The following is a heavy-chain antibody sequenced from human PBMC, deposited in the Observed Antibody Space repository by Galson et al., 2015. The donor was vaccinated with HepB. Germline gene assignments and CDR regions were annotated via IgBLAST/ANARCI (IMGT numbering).Heavy chain of an antibody. CDR2: ITRDGDEK. J-gene: IGHJ4*02. V-gene: IGHV3-64D*06. Sequence: SLRLSCAASGFTFGTYAIHWVRQAPGKGLEFVSSITRDGDEKFYADSVKGRFAISRDNSKNTLYLQMSSLRAEDTAVYYCVKFSIVGATNYWGRGTLVTVSS. D-gene: IGHD1-26*01. CDR3: VKFSIVGATNY. CDR1: GFTFGTYA.